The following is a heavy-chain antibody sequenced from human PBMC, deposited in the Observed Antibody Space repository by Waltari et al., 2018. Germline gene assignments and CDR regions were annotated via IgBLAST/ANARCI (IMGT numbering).Heavy chain of an antibody. V-gene: IGHV3-7*04. CDR3: ARAYDSSGYYFVGDAFDI. Sequence: EVQLVESGGGLVQPGGSLRLSCAASGFTLSSYWMSWVRQAPGKGLEWVANIKQDGSEKYYVDSVKGRFTISRDNAKNSLYLQMNSLRAEDTAVYYCARAYDSSGYYFVGDAFDIWGQGTMVTVSS. D-gene: IGHD3-22*01. CDR2: IKQDGSEK. CDR1: GFTLSSYW. J-gene: IGHJ3*02.